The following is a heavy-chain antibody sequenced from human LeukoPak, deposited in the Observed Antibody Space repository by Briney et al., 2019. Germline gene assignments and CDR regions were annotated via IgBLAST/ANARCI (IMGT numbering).Heavy chain of an antibody. V-gene: IGHV1-8*03. J-gene: IGHJ5*02. CDR2: MNPNSGNT. CDR1: GYSFTNYD. Sequence: GASVKVSCKASGYSFTNYDINWVRQATGQGLEWMGWMNPNSGNTGYAQRFQGRVTITWDTSISTAYMELSSLRSEDTAVYYCAREGVWGSSEYPFDPWGQGTLVTVSS. D-gene: IGHD3-16*01. CDR3: AREGVWGSSEYPFDP.